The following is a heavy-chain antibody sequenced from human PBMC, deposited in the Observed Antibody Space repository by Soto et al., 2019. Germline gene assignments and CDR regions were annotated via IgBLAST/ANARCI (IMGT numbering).Heavy chain of an antibody. D-gene: IGHD2-21*01. Sequence: QVQLVESGGGVVQPGRSRRLSCGASGFTLSSYGMHWVRQAPGKGLEWVAVIWHDGSKKYYADSVKGRFTISRDNSKNTLDLQMNNLRAEDTAVYYCARDRGSDDPIDYWGQGTLVTVSS. V-gene: IGHV3-33*01. CDR1: GFTLSSYG. J-gene: IGHJ4*02. CDR3: ARDRGSDDPIDY. CDR2: IWHDGSKK.